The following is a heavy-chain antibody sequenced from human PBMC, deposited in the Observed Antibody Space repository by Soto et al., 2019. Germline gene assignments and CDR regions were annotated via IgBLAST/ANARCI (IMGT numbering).Heavy chain of an antibody. CDR2: INHLGSI. CDR1: GGSLSDYF. J-gene: IGHJ6*03. Sequence: SETPSLTCVVSGGSLSDYFWSWIRQPPGMALEWIGEINHLGSINYNPSLKSRVTMSVDTSKNQFSLTLNSVTAADTATYYCARGGISHWAYFYYMDVWDRGTTVTVSS. V-gene: IGHV4-34*01. CDR3: ARGGISHWAYFYYMDV. D-gene: IGHD2-21*01.